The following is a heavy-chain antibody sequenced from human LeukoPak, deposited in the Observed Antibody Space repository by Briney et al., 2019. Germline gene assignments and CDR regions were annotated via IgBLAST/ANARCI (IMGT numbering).Heavy chain of an antibody. D-gene: IGHD5-18*01. CDR2: IYYSGST. CDR3: ARRMDTAMPSYYYYGMDV. CDR1: GGSISSYY. J-gene: IGHJ6*02. V-gene: IGHV4-59*12. Sequence: SETLSLTCTVSGGSISSYYWSWIRQPPGKGLEWIGYIYYSGSTNYNPSLKSRVTISVDTSKNQFSLKLSSVTAADTAVYYCARRMDTAMPSYYYYGMDVWGQGTTVTVSS.